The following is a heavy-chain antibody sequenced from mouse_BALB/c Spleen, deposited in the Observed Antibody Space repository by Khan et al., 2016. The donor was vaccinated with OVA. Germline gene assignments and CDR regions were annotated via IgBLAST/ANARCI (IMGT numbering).Heavy chain of an antibody. CDR3: ESTDYYGSGYDFDY. CDR1: GYSFTDYN. Sequence: VQLKQSGPELVKPGASVKVSCKASGYSFTDYNIFWVKQSHGKSLEWIGDIDPYNGGTSYNQKFEGKATLTVDKSSSTAFMHLTSLTSEDSAVFYCESTDYYGSGYDFDYWGQGTMVTVSA. V-gene: IGHV1S135*01. J-gene: IGHJ2*01. D-gene: IGHD1-1*01. CDR2: IDPYNGGT.